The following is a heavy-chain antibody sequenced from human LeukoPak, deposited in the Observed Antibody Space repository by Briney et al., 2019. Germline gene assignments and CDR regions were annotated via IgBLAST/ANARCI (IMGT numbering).Heavy chain of an antibody. D-gene: IGHD3-10*01. V-gene: IGHV4-61*02. CDR3: ARFYGSVLKYYFDY. Sequence: SDTLSLTCTVSGGSISSGNYYWSWIRQPAGKGLEWIGRIYTSGTTNYKSSLKSRFTISVDTSKNQFSLKLSSVTAADTAVYYCARFYGSVLKYYFDYWGQGTLVTVSS. CDR1: GGSISSGNYY. J-gene: IGHJ4*02. CDR2: IYTSGTT.